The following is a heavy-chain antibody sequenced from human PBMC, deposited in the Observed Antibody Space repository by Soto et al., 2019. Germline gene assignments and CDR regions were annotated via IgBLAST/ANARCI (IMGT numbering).Heavy chain of an antibody. Sequence: GGSLRLSCAASGFTFKNYNMNWVRQVPGKGLEWVSHISIGGRSIDYADSVKGRFTISRDDAENALYLHMNSLGAEDTALYFCVKDGRAHSFEMWGQGTMVPVSS. J-gene: IGHJ3*02. D-gene: IGHD2-21*01. CDR2: ISIGGRSI. V-gene: IGHV3-48*01. CDR1: GFTFKNYN. CDR3: VKDGRAHSFEM.